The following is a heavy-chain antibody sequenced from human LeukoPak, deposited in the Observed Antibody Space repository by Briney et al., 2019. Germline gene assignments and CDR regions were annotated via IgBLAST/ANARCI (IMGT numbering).Heavy chain of an antibody. CDR3: VRHISTNTGYFDS. CDR2: VYYDGTS. CDR1: GGSINSHRYY. V-gene: IGHV4-39*01. D-gene: IGHD5-24*01. Sequence: SDSLSLTYTVSGGSINSHRYYWGWLRQPPGKGLEWFGGVYYDGTSYSNPSLQSRAAVFVDTSRDQFSLDLSLVTAADTALYYCVRHISTNTGYFDSCGQGTLVSVSS. J-gene: IGHJ4*02.